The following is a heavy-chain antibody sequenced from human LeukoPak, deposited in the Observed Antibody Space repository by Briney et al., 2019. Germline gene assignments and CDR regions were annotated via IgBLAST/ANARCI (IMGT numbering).Heavy chain of an antibody. J-gene: IGHJ4*02. CDR3: AKNFDGYQGGGNY. V-gene: IGHV3-30*18. CDR1: GFTFSSYG. CDR2: ISYDGSNK. D-gene: IGHD5-18*01. Sequence: GGSLRLSCAASGFTFSSYGMHWVRQAPGKGLEWVAVISYDGSNKYYADSVKGRFTISRDNSKKKLYLQMNNLRDEDKAVDCCAKNFDGYQGGGNYWSQGTLVTVSS.